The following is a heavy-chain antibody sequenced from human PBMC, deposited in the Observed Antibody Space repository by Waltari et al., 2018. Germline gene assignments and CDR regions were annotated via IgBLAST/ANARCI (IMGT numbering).Heavy chain of an antibody. V-gene: IGHV4-59*11. CDR2: IYYSGST. J-gene: IGHJ3*02. CDR1: GGRIRSLY. CDR3: AREYAFDI. Sequence: QVQLGESGGGVVQPGRSLQLSCAASGGRIRSLYWSWIRQPPGEGLEWIGYIYYSGSTNYNPSLKSRVTISVDTSKNQFSLKLSSVTAADTAVYYCAREYAFDIWGQGTMVTVSS.